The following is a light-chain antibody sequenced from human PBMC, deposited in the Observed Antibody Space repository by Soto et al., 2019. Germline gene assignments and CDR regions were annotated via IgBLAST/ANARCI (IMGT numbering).Light chain of an antibody. J-gene: IGKJ4*01. CDR2: GGS. CDR3: QQYHTSPSLT. CDR1: QSVSDTH. Sequence: EIVLTQSPDTLSLSPGERATLSCRSSQSVSDTHVAWYQQKPGQAPRLVIYGGSSRATGIPDRFSGSGSGTVFTLTISRLEPEGCAVYYCQQYHTSPSLTFGGGTKVDIK. V-gene: IGKV3-20*01.